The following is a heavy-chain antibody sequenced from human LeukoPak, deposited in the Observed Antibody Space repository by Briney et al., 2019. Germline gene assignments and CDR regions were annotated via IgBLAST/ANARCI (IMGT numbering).Heavy chain of an antibody. CDR3: ANTYGSGSYYKGGFDP. CDR1: GYTFIDYY. Sequence: ASVRVSCKASGYTFIDYYIHWVRQAPGQGLEWVGWINPNSGGTNYAQHFQGRVTMTRDTSIRTVYMELSRLRSDDTAVYSCANTYGSGSYYKGGFDPWGQGTLVTVSS. J-gene: IGHJ5*02. CDR2: INPNSGGT. D-gene: IGHD3-10*01. V-gene: IGHV1-2*02.